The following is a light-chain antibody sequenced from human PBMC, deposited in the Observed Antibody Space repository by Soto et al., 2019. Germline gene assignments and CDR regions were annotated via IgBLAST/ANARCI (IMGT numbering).Light chain of an antibody. Sequence: QSVLTQPASVSGSLGQSITISCTGTSSDIGGYNFVSWYRHHPGKAPKLMIYEVTNRPSGVSNRFSGSRSGNTASLTISGLQAEDEGDYYCSSFTSSSTDVFGTGTKSPS. V-gene: IGLV2-14*01. CDR2: EVT. J-gene: IGLJ1*01. CDR1: SSDIGGYNF. CDR3: SSFTSSSTDV.